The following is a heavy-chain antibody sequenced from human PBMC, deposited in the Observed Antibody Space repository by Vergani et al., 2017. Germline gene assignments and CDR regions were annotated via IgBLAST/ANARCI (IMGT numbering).Heavy chain of an antibody. CDR3: ARDHGSGYLLVGFDP. Sequence: QVQLVQSGAEVKKPGASVKVSCKASGYTFTSYYMHWVRQAPGQGLEWMGIINPSGGSTSYAQKFQGRVTMTMDTSTSTVYMELSSLRSEDTAVYYCARDHGSGYLLVGFDPWGQGTLVTVSS. D-gene: IGHD3-3*01. J-gene: IGHJ5*02. CDR2: INPSGGST. V-gene: IGHV1-46*03. CDR1: GYTFTSYY.